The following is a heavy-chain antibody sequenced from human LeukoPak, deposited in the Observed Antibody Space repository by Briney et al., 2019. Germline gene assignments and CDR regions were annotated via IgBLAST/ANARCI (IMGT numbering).Heavy chain of an antibody. CDR2: ISYDGSNK. CDR3: ARGQRAHVEWSSYMDV. J-gene: IGHJ6*03. D-gene: IGHD3-3*01. V-gene: IGHV3-30*04. Sequence: GGSLRLSCAASGFTFSSYAMHWVRQAPGKGLEWVAVISYDGSNKYYADSVKGRFTISRDNSKNTLYLQMNSLRAEDTAVYYCARGQRAHVEWSSYMDVWGKGTTVTVSS. CDR1: GFTFSSYA.